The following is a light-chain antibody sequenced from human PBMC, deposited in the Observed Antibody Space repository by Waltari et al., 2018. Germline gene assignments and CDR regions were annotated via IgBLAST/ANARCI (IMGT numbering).Light chain of an antibody. Sequence: QSALTQPASVSGSPGQSITISCTGTSSDVGSYNLVPWYQQHPGKAPKLRIYEVSKRPSGVSNRFSGSKSGNTASLTISGLQAEDEADYYCCSYAGSSTSVVFGGGTKLTVL. V-gene: IGLV2-23*02. CDR3: CSYAGSSTSVV. J-gene: IGLJ2*01. CDR1: SSDVGSYNL. CDR2: EVS.